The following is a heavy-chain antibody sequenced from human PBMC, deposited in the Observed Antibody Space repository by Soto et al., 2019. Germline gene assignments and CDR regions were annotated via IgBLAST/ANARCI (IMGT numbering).Heavy chain of an antibody. CDR3: ARAKEATGGTWYFDS. CDR2: INHRGST. Sequence: SETLSLPCAVYGGSFRGYYWTWIRQPPGKGLEWIGEINHRGSTNYNPSLKSRVTISVDTSKNQFSLELNSVTAADTAVFYCARAKEATGGTWYFDSWGQGTLVTVSS. J-gene: IGHJ4*02. V-gene: IGHV4-34*01. CDR1: GGSFRGYY. D-gene: IGHD1-1*01.